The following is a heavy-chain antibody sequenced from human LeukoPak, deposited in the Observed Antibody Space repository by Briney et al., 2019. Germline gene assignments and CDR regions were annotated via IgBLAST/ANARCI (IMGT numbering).Heavy chain of an antibody. D-gene: IGHD1-26*01. CDR3: ARDTRTFDY. CDR1: GFTFSSYR. J-gene: IGHJ4*02. Sequence: GGSLRLSCAASGFTFSSYRMNWVRQAPGKGLEWVANIKQDGSEKYYVDSVKGRFTISRDNAKNSLFLQMNSLRADDTAVYYCARDTRTFDYWGQGTQVTVSS. CDR2: IKQDGSEK. V-gene: IGHV3-7*01.